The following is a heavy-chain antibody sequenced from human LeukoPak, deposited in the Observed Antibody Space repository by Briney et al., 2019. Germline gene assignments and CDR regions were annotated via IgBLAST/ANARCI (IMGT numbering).Heavy chain of an antibody. V-gene: IGHV3-11*01. D-gene: IGHD6-19*01. Sequence: GGSLRLSCAASGFTFSDYYMSWIRQTPGKGLECVSYISSSGTTIYYADSVKGRFTISRDNAKNSLYLQMNSLRDEDTAVYYCASGYSSGWYLLDYWGQGTLVTVSS. CDR3: ASGYSSGWYLLDY. CDR1: GFTFSDYY. J-gene: IGHJ4*02. CDR2: ISSSGTTI.